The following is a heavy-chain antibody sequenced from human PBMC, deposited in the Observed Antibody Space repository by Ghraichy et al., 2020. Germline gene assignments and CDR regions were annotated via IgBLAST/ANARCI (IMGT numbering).Heavy chain of an antibody. CDR1: GGSISSSSYY. Sequence: SETLSLTCTVSGGSISSSSYYWGWIRQPPGKGLEWIGSIYYSGSTYYNPSLKSRVTISVDTSKNQFSLKLSSVTAADTAVYYCARHGIGSGYYYLNWFDPWGQGTLVTVSS. CDR3: ARHGIGSGYYYLNWFDP. CDR2: IYYSGST. D-gene: IGHD3-22*01. V-gene: IGHV4-39*01. J-gene: IGHJ5*02.